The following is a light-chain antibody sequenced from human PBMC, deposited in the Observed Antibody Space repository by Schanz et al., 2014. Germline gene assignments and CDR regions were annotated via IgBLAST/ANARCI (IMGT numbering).Light chain of an antibody. CDR3: CSYAGSSIWV. Sequence: QSALTQPASVSGSPGQSITISCTGTSSDVGSYNLVSWYQQHPGKAPKLMIFDVNQRPSGVFDRFSGSKSGNTASLTISGLQAEDEADYHCCSYAGSSIWVFGGGTKGTVI. CDR2: DVN. J-gene: IGLJ3*02. V-gene: IGLV2-23*02. CDR1: SSDVGSYNL.